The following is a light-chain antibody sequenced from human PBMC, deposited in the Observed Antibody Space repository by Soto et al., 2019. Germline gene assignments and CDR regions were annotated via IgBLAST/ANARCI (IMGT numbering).Light chain of an antibody. J-gene: IGLJ3*02. CDR2: GNN. CDR1: SSNIGAPYD. CDR3: QSYDSSLSGSV. Sequence: QSVLTQPPSVSGAPGQRVTISCTGSSSNIGAPYDVHWYQHLPGKAPRLLIYGNNHRPSGVPDRFSGSKSGTSASLAISGLQAEDEADYYCQSYDSSLSGSVFGGGTKVTVL. V-gene: IGLV1-40*01.